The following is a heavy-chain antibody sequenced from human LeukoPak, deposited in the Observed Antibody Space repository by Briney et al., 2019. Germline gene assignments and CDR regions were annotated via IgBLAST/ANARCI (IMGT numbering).Heavy chain of an antibody. Sequence: ASVKVSCKASGYTFTSYGISWVRQAPGQGLEWMGWISAYNGNTNYAQKLQGRVTMTTDTSTSTAYMELRSLRSDDTAVYYCARSPLGLWFGELLYYYFDYWGQGTLVTVSS. CDR1: GYTFTSYG. D-gene: IGHD3-10*01. CDR3: ARSPLGLWFGELLYYYFDY. J-gene: IGHJ4*02. CDR2: ISAYNGNT. V-gene: IGHV1-18*01.